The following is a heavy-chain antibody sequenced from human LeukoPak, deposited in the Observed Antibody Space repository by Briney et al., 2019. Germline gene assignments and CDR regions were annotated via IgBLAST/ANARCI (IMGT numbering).Heavy chain of an antibody. D-gene: IGHD2-2*01. V-gene: IGHV3-48*01. CDR3: AVLTYQLLDYYFDY. Sequence: GGSLRLSCAASGFIFSSYSMNWVRQAPGKGLEWVSYISSSGGTIYYADSVKGRFTISRDNAKNSLYLQMNSLRAEDTAVYYCAVLTYQLLDYYFDYWGQGTLVTVSS. CDR2: ISSSGGTI. CDR1: GFIFSSYS. J-gene: IGHJ4*02.